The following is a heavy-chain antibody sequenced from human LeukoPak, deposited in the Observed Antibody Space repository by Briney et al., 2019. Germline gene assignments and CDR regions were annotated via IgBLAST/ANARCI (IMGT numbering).Heavy chain of an antibody. J-gene: IGHJ6*03. D-gene: IGHD6-6*01. CDR2: IYYSGST. CDR3: ARGYSSSSSSYYYYYYMDA. Sequence: SETLSLTCTVSGGSISGYYWSWIRQPAGKGLEWIGRIYYSGSTNYNPSLKSRVTISVDTSKNQFSLKLSSVTAADTAVYYCARGYSSSSSSYYYYYYMDAWGKGTTVTVSS. V-gene: IGHV4-4*07. CDR1: GGSISGYY.